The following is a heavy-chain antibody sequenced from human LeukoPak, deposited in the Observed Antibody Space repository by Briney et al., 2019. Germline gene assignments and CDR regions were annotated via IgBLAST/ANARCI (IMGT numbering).Heavy chain of an antibody. J-gene: IGHJ4*02. D-gene: IGHD3-16*02. V-gene: IGHV3-30*04. Sequence: GRSLRLSCAASGFTFSTYAMHWVRQAPGKGLEGVAVISYDGVNKYYADSVRGRFTISRDNSKNTLYLQLNSLRAEDTAVYYCTKELPPGGYLDSWGQGTLVTVFS. CDR2: ISYDGVNK. CDR3: TKELPPGGYLDS. CDR1: GFTFSTYA.